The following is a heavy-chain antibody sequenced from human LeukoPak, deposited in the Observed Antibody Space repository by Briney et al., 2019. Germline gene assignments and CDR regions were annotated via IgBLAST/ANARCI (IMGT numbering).Heavy chain of an antibody. CDR1: GFTFSSYA. J-gene: IGHJ4*02. D-gene: IGHD6-6*01. Sequence: GGSLRLSCAPSGFTFSSYAMSWVRQAPGMGLEWLSAISGRGGNTYYADSVKGRFTISRDNSQNTLSLQMNSLRAEDTAVYFCAKAGYRGSSVNYFDYWGQGTLVTVSS. CDR3: AKAGYRGSSVNYFDY. V-gene: IGHV3-23*01. CDR2: ISGRGGNT.